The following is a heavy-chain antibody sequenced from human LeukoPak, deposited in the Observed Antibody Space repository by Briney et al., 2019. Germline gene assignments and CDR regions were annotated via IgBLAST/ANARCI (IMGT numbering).Heavy chain of an antibody. CDR2: MNPNSGNT. CDR3: ARVSRLYGDYAWYFDL. CDR1: GYTFTSYD. D-gene: IGHD4-17*01. J-gene: IGHJ2*01. Sequence: ASVKVSCKASGYTFTSYDINWVRQATGQGLEWMGWMNPNSGNTGYAQKFQGRVTMTRNTSISTAYMELSSLRSEDTAVYYCARVSRLYGDYAWYFDLWGRGTLVTVSS. V-gene: IGHV1-8*01.